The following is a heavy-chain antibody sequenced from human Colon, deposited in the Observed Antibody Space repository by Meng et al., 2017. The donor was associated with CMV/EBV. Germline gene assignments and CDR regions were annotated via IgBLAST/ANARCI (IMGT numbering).Heavy chain of an antibody. CDR2: IKQDGSEE. V-gene: IGHV3-7*01. CDR3: ARYGDPPYYYYGMDV. CDR1: GFTFSSYW. D-gene: IGHD4-17*01. J-gene: IGHJ6*02. Sequence: GESLKISCAASGFTFSSYWMSWVRQAPGKGLEWVANIKQDGSEEYYVDSVKGRFTISRDNAKNSLYLQMNSLRAEDTAVYYCARYGDPPYYYYGMDVWGQGTTVTVSS.